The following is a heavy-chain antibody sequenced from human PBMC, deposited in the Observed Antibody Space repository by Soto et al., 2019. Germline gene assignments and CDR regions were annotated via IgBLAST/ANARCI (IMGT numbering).Heavy chain of an antibody. J-gene: IGHJ6*02. CDR2: FSGSGGST. CDR1: GFSFTSYA. D-gene: IGHD3-22*01. CDR3: AKERDCSGYYGYYGMDV. V-gene: IGHV3-23*01. Sequence: GGSLRLSCAASGFSFTSYAMNWVRQAPGKGLEWVSAFSGSGGSTYYADSVKGRFTLSRDNSKKTLYLQMNSLRAEHTAVYYCAKERDCSGYYGYYGMDVWGQGTTVTVSS.